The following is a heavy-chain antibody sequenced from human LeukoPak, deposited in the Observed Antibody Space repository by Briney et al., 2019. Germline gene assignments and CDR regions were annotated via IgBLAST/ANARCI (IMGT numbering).Heavy chain of an antibody. CDR1: GGSISSSNW. CDR3: ARANRYYYDSSGYYFVY. J-gene: IGHJ4*02. Sequence: SETLSLTCAVSGGSISSSNWWSWVRQPPGKGLEWIGEIYHSGSTNYNPSLKSRVTISVDKSKNQFSLKLSSVTAADTAVYYCARANRYYYDSSGYYFVYWGQGTLVTVSS. V-gene: IGHV4-4*02. CDR2: IYHSGST. D-gene: IGHD3-22*01.